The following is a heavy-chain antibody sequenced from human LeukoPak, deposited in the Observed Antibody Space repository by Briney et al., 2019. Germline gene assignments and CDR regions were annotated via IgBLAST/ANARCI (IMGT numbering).Heavy chain of an antibody. CDR2: IHSSGST. D-gene: IGHD3-22*01. J-gene: IGHJ4*02. CDR3: ARGTYYYDSSGYLLALQIDY. CDR1: GDSISSPSSY. Sequence: SETLSLTCTVSGDSISSPSSYWGWIRQPPEKGLEWIATIHSSGSTYSNPSLKSRVTISVHTSKNQLSLKLISLTAADTAVYYCARGTYYYDSSGYLLALQIDYWGQGTLVTVSS. V-gene: IGHV4-39*07.